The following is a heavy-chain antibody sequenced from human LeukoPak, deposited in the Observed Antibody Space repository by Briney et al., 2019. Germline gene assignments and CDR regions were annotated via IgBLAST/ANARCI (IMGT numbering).Heavy chain of an antibody. J-gene: IGHJ6*03. V-gene: IGHV1-2*02. D-gene: IGHD2-15*01. CDR3: ARDVVGRGYYYYMDV. CDR1: GYTFTGYY. CDR2: INPNSGGT. Sequence: ASVKVSCKASGYTFTGYYMHWVRQAPGQGLEWMGWINPNSGGTNYAQKFQGRVTMTRVTSISTAYMELSRLRSDDTAVYYCARDVVGRGYYYYMDVWGKGTTVTVSS.